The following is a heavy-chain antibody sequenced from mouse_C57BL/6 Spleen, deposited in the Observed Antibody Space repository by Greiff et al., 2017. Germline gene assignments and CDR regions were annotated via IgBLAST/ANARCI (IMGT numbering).Heavy chain of an antibody. J-gene: IGHJ1*03. CDR3: ARNPLYYYGSSHWYFDV. CDR2: ISSGSSTI. Sequence: EVKVVESGGGLVKPGGSLKLSCAASGFTFSDYGMHWVRQAPEKGLEWVAYISSGSSTIYYADTVKGRFTISRDNAKNTLFLPMTSLRSEDTAMYYCARNPLYYYGSSHWYFDVWGTGTTVTVSS. V-gene: IGHV5-17*01. CDR1: GFTFSDYG. D-gene: IGHD1-1*01.